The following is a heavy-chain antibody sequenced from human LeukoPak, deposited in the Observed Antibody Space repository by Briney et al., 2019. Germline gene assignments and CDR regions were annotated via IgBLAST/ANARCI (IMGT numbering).Heavy chain of an antibody. CDR3: SSYYHDNGYHY. Sequence: ASETLSLTCTVSGVSISSGGYYWGWIRQPPGKGLEWIGTMYYTGATYYNPSLKSRVTISVDTSKNQFSLRLSSVTAADTAVYYCSSYYHDNGYHYWGQGTLVTVSS. CDR2: MYYTGAT. CDR1: GVSISSGGYY. J-gene: IGHJ4*02. D-gene: IGHD5-12*01. V-gene: IGHV4-39*01.